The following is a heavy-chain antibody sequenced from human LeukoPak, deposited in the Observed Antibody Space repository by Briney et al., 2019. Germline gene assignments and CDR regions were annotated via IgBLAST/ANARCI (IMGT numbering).Heavy chain of an antibody. CDR3: ARGDMITFGGVKGCWFDP. Sequence: PSETLPVTYIVSVYSISSGGYYWSWIRQHPGKGLEWIGNIYYSGSTYYNPSLKSRVTISVDTSKNQFSLKLSSVTAADTAVYYCARGDMITFGGVKGCWFDPWGQGSLVIVSS. D-gene: IGHD3-16*01. CDR1: VYSISSGGYY. V-gene: IGHV4-31*03. J-gene: IGHJ5*02. CDR2: IYYSGST.